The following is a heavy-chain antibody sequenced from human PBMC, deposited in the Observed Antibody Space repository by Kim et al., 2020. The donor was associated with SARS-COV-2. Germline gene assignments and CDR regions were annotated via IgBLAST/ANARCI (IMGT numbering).Heavy chain of an antibody. Sequence: GGSLRLSCAASGFTFSSYGMHWVRQAPGKGLEWVAVIWYDGSNKYYADSVKGRFTISRDNSKNTLYLQMNSLRAEDTAVYYCASRGSHDCLDYWGQGTLVTVSS. J-gene: IGHJ4*02. CDR1: GFTFSSYG. D-gene: IGHD2-21*02. CDR3: ASRGSHDCLDY. CDR2: IWYDGSNK. V-gene: IGHV3-33*01.